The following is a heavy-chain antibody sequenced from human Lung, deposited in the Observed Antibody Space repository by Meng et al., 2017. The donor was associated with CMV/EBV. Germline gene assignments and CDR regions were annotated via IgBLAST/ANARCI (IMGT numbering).Heavy chain of an antibody. CDR3: ARDHGSQYYDTTGYPEH. V-gene: IGHV3-48*03. D-gene: IGHD3-22*01. J-gene: IGHJ1*01. CDR1: GFTFSSYE. CDR2: ISSSGNIK. Sequence: SLKISCAGSGFTFSSYEMNWVRQAPGKGLEWVSYISSSGNIKYYADSVKGRFTISRDNAKNSLYLQMNSLRADDTAVYYCARDHGSQYYDTTGYPEHWGQGTXVTVSS.